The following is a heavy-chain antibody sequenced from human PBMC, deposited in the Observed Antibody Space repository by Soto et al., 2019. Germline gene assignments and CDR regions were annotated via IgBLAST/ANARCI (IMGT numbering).Heavy chain of an antibody. CDR1: GYSFITYG. CDR3: ARDRPTSSIRARDYYYAMDV. Sequence: QVQLVQSGAEVKKPGASVKVSCKASGYSFITYGISWVRQAPGQGLEWMGWISTYNGNTNYAQKFQGRVTMTTDTSTTTGYMEMRSLRSDETAVYYCARDRPTSSIRARDYYYAMDVWGQGTTVTVSS. V-gene: IGHV1-18*01. J-gene: IGHJ6*02. CDR2: ISTYNGNT. D-gene: IGHD6-6*01.